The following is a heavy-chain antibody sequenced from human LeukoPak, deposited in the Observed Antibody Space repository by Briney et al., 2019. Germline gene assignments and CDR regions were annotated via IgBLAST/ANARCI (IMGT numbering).Heavy chain of an antibody. J-gene: IGHJ4*02. CDR2: ISGSGGST. CDR1: GFTFSSYA. D-gene: IGHD2-15*01. V-gene: IGHV3-23*01. Sequence: GGSLRLSCAASGFTFSSYAMSWVRQAPGKGLEWVSAISGSGGSTYYADSVKGRFTISRDNSKNTLYLQINSLRAEDTAVYYCAKLPIHVVVVAADHYFDYWGQGTLVTVSS. CDR3: AKLPIHVVVVAADHYFDY.